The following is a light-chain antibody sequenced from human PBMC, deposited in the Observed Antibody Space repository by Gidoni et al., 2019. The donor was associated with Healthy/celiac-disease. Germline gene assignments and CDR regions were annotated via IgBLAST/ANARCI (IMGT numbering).Light chain of an antibody. J-gene: IGKJ1*01. Sequence: DIQMTQSPSSLSASVGDRVTITCRASQSISSYLNWYQQKPGQSPKLLIYAASSSQRGVPSRFSGSGSGTDFTLTISSLQAEDFATYYCQQSYSTPWTFGQGTKVEIK. CDR2: AAS. V-gene: IGKV1-39*01. CDR1: QSISSY. CDR3: QQSYSTPWT.